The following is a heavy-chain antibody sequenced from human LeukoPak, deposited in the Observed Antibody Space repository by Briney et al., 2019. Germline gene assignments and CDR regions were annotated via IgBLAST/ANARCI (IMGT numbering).Heavy chain of an antibody. D-gene: IGHD4-23*01. CDR1: GFTFSSYS. CDR2: ISSSSSTI. Sequence: GGSLRLSCAASGFTFSSYSMNWVRRAPGKGLEWVSYISSSSSTIYYADSVKGRFTISRDNAKNSLYLQMNSLRAEDTAVYYCARDRGKAPFDYWGQGTLVTVSS. V-gene: IGHV3-48*04. CDR3: ARDRGKAPFDY. J-gene: IGHJ4*02.